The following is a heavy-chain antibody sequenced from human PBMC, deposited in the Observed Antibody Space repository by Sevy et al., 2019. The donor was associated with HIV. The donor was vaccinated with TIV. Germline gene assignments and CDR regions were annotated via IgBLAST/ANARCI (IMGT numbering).Heavy chain of an antibody. CDR2: IYYSGST. CDR3: ARLRNDFWSGYPAPGIDY. CDR1: GGSISSSSYY. V-gene: IGHV4-39*01. J-gene: IGHJ4*02. Sequence: SEILSLTCTVSGGSISSSSYYWGWIRQPPGKGLEWIGSIYYSGSTYYNPSLKSRVTISVDTSKNQFSLKLSSVTAADTAVYYCARLRNDFWSGYPAPGIDYWGQGTLVTVSS. D-gene: IGHD3-3*01.